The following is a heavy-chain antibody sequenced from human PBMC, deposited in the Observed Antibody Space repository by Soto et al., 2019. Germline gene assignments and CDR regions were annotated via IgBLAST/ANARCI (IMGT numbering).Heavy chain of an antibody. D-gene: IGHD1-1*01. CDR1: GYTFTTYG. J-gene: IGHJ4*02. CDR3: ARRDVEGTYYLDS. V-gene: IGHV1-18*01. Sequence: QVQLVQSGAEVTKPGASVKVSCKASGYTFTTYGISWVRQAPGQGLEWMGWITAYNDNTHYAQKFQGRVTMTTDTSTSTAYMELRSLRSDDTAVYYCARRDVEGTYYLDSWGQGTLVTVSS. CDR2: ITAYNDNT.